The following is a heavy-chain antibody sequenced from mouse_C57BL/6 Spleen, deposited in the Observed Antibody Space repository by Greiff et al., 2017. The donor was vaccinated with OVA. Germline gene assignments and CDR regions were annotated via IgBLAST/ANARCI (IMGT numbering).Heavy chain of an antibody. CDR2: IYPGDGDT. V-gene: IGHV1-82*01. J-gene: IGHJ2*01. D-gene: IGHD1-1*01. CDR1: GYAFSSSW. CDR3: ARGDYYGSSYLYYFDY. Sequence: VQGVESGPELVKPGASVKISCKASGYAFSSSWMNWVKQRPGKGLEWIGRIYPGDGDTNYNGKFKGKATLTADKSSSTAYMQLSSLTSEDSAVYFCARGDYYGSSYLYYFDYWGQGTTLTVSS.